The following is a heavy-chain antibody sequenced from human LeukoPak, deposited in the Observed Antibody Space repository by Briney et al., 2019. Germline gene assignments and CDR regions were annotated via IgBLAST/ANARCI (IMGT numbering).Heavy chain of an antibody. J-gene: IGHJ6*02. CDR3: ARESPTEGSYYYYGMDV. V-gene: IGHV4-30-4*01. CDR1: GGSISSGDYY. CDR2: MYYSGST. D-gene: IGHD2-15*01. Sequence: SQTLSLTCTVSGGSISSGDYYWSWIRQPPGKGLEWIGYMYYSGSTYYNPSLKSRVTISVDTSKNQFSLKLSSVTAADTAVYYCARESPTEGSYYYYGMDVWGQGTTVTVSS.